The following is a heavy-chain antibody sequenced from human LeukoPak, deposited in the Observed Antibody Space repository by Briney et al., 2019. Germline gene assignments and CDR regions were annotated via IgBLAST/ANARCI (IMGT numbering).Heavy chain of an antibody. V-gene: IGHV1-8*01. CDR3: ARGSYSSSSFDY. Sequence: ASVKVSCKASGYTFTSYDINWVRQATGQGLEWMGWMNPNSGNTGYAQKFQGRVTMTRNTSISAAYMELSSLRSEDTAVYYCARGSYSSSSFDYWGQGTLVTVSS. J-gene: IGHJ4*02. CDR1: GYTFTSYD. CDR2: MNPNSGNT. D-gene: IGHD6-6*01.